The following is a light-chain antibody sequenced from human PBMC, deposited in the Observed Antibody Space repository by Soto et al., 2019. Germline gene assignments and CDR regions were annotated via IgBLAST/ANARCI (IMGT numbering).Light chain of an antibody. J-gene: IGLJ3*02. CDR1: SSDVGGYNY. V-gene: IGLV2-14*01. CDR3: SSYTSSSNWV. Sequence: QSALTQPASVSGSPGQSITISCTGTSSDVGGYNYVSWYQQHPGKAPKLMIYEVINRPSGVSNRFSGSKSGNTASLTISGLQAEDEADYYCSSYTSSSNWVFGGGNKLTVL. CDR2: EVI.